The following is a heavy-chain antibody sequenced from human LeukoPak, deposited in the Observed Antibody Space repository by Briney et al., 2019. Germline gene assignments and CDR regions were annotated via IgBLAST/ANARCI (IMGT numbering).Heavy chain of an antibody. CDR3: ASGCSSTSCRNWFDP. J-gene: IGHJ5*02. CDR1: GYTFTSYA. V-gene: IGHV1-3*01. Sequence: ASVKVSCKASGYTFTSYAMHWVRQAPGQRLEWMGWINAGNGNTKYSQKFQGRVTITRDTSASTAYMEVSSLRSEDTAVYYCASGCSSTSCRNWFDPWGQGTLVTVSS. CDR2: INAGNGNT. D-gene: IGHD2-2*01.